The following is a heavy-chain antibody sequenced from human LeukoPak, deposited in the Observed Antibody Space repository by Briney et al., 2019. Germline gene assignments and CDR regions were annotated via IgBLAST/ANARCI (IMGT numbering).Heavy chain of an antibody. V-gene: IGHV3-21*01. CDR2: ISSNNCYI. D-gene: IGHD5-12*01. CDR1: VFIHNIYN. CDR3: ARTPTTLLYYFDY. J-gene: IGHJ4*02. Sequence: GGAQRLCWVPPVFIHNIYNTNWAPQAPEEGLEWASSISSNNCYIYYAESVEGRFTISRDNAENSLYLQMKSLRAEDTAGYYCARTPTTLLYYFDYWGQGTLVTVSS.